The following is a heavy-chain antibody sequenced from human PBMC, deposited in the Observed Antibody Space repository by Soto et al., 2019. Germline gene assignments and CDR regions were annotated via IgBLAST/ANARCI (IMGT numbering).Heavy chain of an antibody. V-gene: IGHV4-59*01. CDR3: ARFSRYSSYDY. D-gene: IGHD6-13*01. CDR1: GGSISSYY. J-gene: IGHJ4*02. Sequence: SETLSLTCTVSGGSISSYYWSWIRQPPGKGLEWIGYIYYSGSTNYNPSLKSRVTISVDTSKNQFSLKLSSVTAADTAVYYCARFSRYSSYDYWGQGTLVTVST. CDR2: IYYSGST.